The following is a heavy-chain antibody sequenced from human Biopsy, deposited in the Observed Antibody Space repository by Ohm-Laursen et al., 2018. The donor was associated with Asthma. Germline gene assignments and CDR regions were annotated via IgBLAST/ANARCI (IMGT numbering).Heavy chain of an antibody. V-gene: IGHV1-2*06. Sequence: SSVKVSCNASAYTFIGYHLHWVRQAPGEELEWMGRINPNGGATIYAQKFQGRVTMTRDTSISTAYMELSRLTSDDTAVYYCARVQKSPGDRWFDPWGQGTLVTVSS. CDR3: ARVQKSPGDRWFDP. CDR1: AYTFIGYH. D-gene: IGHD7-27*01. CDR2: INPNGGAT. J-gene: IGHJ5*02.